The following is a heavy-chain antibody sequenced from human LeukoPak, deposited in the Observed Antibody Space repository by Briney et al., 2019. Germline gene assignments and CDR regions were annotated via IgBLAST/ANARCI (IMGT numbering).Heavy chain of an antibody. Sequence: GGSLRLSCAASGFTFSSYAMSWVRQAPGKGLEWVSAISGSGGSTYYADSVKGRFTISRDNSKNTLYLQMNSLRAEDTAVYYCAKDAYYDSSGYYYLLPYYFDYWGQGTLVTVSS. D-gene: IGHD3-22*01. CDR2: ISGSGGST. J-gene: IGHJ4*02. V-gene: IGHV3-23*01. CDR1: GFTFSSYA. CDR3: AKDAYYDSSGYYYLLPYYFDY.